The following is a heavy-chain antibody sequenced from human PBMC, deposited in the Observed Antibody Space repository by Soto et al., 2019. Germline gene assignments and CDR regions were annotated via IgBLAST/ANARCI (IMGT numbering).Heavy chain of an antibody. CDR2: LIDDGYFQ. Sequence: QVQLVDSGGGVVPPERSLRLSCRASGFIFSDYAIHWVRQAPGRGLEWVAVLIDDGYFQYYADSVKGRFTISSDKSNNTVYLHMSSLGGDDTAVYYCAREWGRSYYYGMDVWGPGTTVSGSS. CDR3: AREWGRSYYYGMDV. J-gene: IGHJ6*02. V-gene: IGHV3-30-3*01. D-gene: IGHD3-10*01. CDR1: GFIFSDYA.